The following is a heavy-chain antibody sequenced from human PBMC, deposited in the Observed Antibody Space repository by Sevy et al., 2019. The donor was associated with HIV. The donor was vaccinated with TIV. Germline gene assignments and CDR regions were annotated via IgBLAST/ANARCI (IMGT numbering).Heavy chain of an antibody. D-gene: IGHD3-16*01. J-gene: IGHJ3*02. Sequence: SETLSLTCTVSDDSIRNYYWSWIRQAPGKGLEWIGYIHYSGFTNFNPSLKSRVTISVDTSKNQFSLRLISVTAADTAQYYCARNPNRAYVSFSPVFDIWGQGTTVTVSS. CDR1: DDSIRNYY. V-gene: IGHV4-59*01. CDR3: ARNPNRAYVSFSPVFDI. CDR2: IHYSGFT.